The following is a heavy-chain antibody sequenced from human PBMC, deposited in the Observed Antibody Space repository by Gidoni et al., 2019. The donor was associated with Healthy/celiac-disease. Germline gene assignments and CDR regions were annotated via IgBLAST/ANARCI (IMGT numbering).Heavy chain of an antibody. CDR1: GYTFPSYD. J-gene: IGHJ3*02. V-gene: IGHV1-8*01. CDR3: ARGGETMIVVVIWPNHDAFDI. D-gene: IGHD3-22*01. CDR2: MNPNRGNT. Sequence: QVQLVQSGAEVKKPGASVKVSCKASGYTFPSYDINWGRQATGQGLEWMGWMNPNRGNTGYAQKFQGRVTMTRNTSISTAYMELSSLRSEDTAVYYCARGGETMIVVVIWPNHDAFDIWGQGTMVTVSS.